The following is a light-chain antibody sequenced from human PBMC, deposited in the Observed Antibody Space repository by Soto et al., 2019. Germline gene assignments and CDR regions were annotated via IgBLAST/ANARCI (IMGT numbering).Light chain of an antibody. CDR2: DAS. CDR1: QSISSW. CDR3: QQYNSYRT. Sequence: DIQMTQSPSTLSASVGDRVTITCRASQSISSWLAWYQQKPGKAPKLLIYDASSLGSGVPSRFSGSGCGTEFTLTISRLQPDDFATYYCQQYNSYRTFGQGTKVEIK. J-gene: IGKJ1*01. V-gene: IGKV1-5*01.